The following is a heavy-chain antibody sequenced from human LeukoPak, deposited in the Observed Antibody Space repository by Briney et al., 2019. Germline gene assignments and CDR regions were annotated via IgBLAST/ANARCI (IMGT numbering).Heavy chain of an antibody. J-gene: IGHJ4*02. CDR1: GFTFSSYD. V-gene: IGHV3-13*01. Sequence: GGSLRLSCAASGFTFSSYDMHWVRQATGKGLEWVSAIGTAGDTYYPGSVKGRFTISRENAKNSLYLQMNSLRAGDTAVYYCARDSGRFGELGLDYWGQGTLVTVSS. D-gene: IGHD3-10*01. CDR3: ARDSGRFGELGLDY. CDR2: IGTAGDT.